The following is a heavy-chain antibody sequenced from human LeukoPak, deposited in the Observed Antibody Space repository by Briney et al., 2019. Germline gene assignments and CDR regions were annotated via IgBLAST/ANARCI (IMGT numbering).Heavy chain of an antibody. V-gene: IGHV3-21*01. CDR3: ARVTFGGVIVKGPDY. D-gene: IGHD3-16*02. J-gene: IGHJ4*02. Sequence: GGSLRLSCEAAGFTFSSLTMHWVRQAPGKGLEWVSSISSSSGYIYYADSVKGRFTISRDNAKNSLYLQMNSLRAEDTAVYYCARVTFGGVIVKGPDYWGQGTLVTVSS. CDR2: ISSSSGYI. CDR1: GFTFSSLT.